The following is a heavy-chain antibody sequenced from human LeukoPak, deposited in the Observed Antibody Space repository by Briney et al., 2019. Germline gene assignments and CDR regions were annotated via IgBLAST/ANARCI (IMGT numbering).Heavy chain of an antibody. Sequence: SETLSLTCTVSGGSISSYYWSWIRQPPGKGLEWIGYIYYSGSTNYNPSLKSRVTISVDTSKNQFSLKLSSVTAADTAVYYCASQYYDSSGLYYFDYWGQGTLVTVSS. CDR3: ASQYYDSSGLYYFDY. J-gene: IGHJ4*02. D-gene: IGHD3-22*01. CDR1: GGSISSYY. V-gene: IGHV4-59*01. CDR2: IYYSGST.